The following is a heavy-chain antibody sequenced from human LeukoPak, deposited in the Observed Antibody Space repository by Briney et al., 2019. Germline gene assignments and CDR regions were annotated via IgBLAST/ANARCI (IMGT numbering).Heavy chain of an antibody. CDR3: ARRDSSSPSIDY. V-gene: IGHV5-51*01. D-gene: IGHD6-6*01. CDR2: IYPGDSDT. CDR1: GYSFSGFW. Sequence: GESLKISCQGSGYSFSGFWIGWVRQMPGKGLEWMGIIYPGDSDTRYSPSFQGQVTISADKSISTAYLQWSSLKASDTAMYYCARRDSSSPSIDYWGQGTLVTVSS. J-gene: IGHJ4*02.